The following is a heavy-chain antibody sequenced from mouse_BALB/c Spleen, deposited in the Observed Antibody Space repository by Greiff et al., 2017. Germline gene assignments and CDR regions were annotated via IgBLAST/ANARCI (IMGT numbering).Heavy chain of an antibody. CDR1: GFTFSSFG. D-gene: IGHD1-1*01. V-gene: IGHV5-17*02. Sequence: EVQRVESGGGLVQPGGSRKLSCAASGFTFSSFGMHWVRQAPEKGLEWVAYISSGSSTIYYADTVKGRFTISRDNPKNTLFLQMTGLRSEDTAMYYCARGGSYAIDYWGQGTSVTVSS. CDR2: ISSGSSTI. CDR3: ARGGSYAIDY. J-gene: IGHJ4*01.